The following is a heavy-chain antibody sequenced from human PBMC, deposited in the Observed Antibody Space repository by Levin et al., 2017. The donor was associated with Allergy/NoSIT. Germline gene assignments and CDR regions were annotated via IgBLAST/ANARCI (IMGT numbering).Heavy chain of an antibody. CDR2: INTDGSST. J-gene: IGHJ4*02. Sequence: GGSLRLSCAASGFTFSSYWMHWVRQVPGKGLVWVSRINTDGSSTNYADSVKGRFTISRDNAKNTLYLQMNSLRAEDTAVYYCARDVGVYCSGGSCYSDFFDYCGQGTLVTVSS. CDR1: GFTFSSYW. D-gene: IGHD2-15*01. CDR3: ARDVGVYCSGGSCYSDFFDY. V-gene: IGHV3-74*01.